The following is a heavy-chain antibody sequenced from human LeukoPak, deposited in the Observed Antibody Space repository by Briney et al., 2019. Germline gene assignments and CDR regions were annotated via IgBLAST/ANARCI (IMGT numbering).Heavy chain of an antibody. V-gene: IGHV4-39*01. CDR3: ARHTYSSSSGFDI. CDR1: GGSISSSSYY. CDR2: IYYSGST. D-gene: IGHD6-13*01. J-gene: IGHJ3*02. Sequence: SETLSLTCTVSGGSISSSSYYWGWIRQPPGKGLEWIGSIYYSGSTYYNPSLKSRATISVDTSKNQFSLKLSSVTAADTAVYYCARHTYSSSSGFDIWGQGTMVTVSS.